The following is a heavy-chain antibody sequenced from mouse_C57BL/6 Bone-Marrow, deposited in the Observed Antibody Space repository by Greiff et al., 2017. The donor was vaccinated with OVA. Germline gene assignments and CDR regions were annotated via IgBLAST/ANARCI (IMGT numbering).Heavy chain of an antibody. CDR3: ARWGGARAPFAY. CDR2: IYPSDSET. D-gene: IGHD3-1*01. CDR1: GYTFTSYC. V-gene: IGHV1-52*01. J-gene: IGHJ3*01. Sequence: VQLQQSGAELVRPGSSVKLSCKASGYTFTSYCMRWVKQRPVQGLEWIGNIYPSDSETHYNQKFKDKATLTVDKSSSTAYMQLSSLTSEDSAVYYGARWGGARAPFAYWGQGTLVTVSA.